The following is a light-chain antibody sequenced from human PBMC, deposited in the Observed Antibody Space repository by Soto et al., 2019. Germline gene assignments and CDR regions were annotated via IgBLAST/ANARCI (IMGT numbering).Light chain of an antibody. J-gene: IGKJ1*01. CDR3: QNYNGAPWT. V-gene: IGKV1-27*01. CDR2: AAS. Sequence: DIQMTQSPSSLSASVGDRVTITCRASQSISTYLVWYQQKPGTVPKLLIFAASTLQSGVPSRFSGSGSGTDFTLTISSLQPEDFATYYCQNYNGAPWTFGQGTKVEIK. CDR1: QSISTY.